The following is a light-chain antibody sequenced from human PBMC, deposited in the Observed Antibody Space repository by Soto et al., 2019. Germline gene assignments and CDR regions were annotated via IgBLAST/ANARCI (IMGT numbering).Light chain of an antibody. Sequence: IVLTQAPATLSLSPGERATLSCRASQCVGRFVAWYQQKPGQAPRLLIYETSTRATGIPVRFSGSGSGTDFSLTISGLDPEDCALYYCPHRASWPISVGGGNNQDIK. CDR1: QCVGRF. CDR3: PHRASWPIS. V-gene: IGKV3-11*01. CDR2: ETS. J-gene: IGKJ4*01.